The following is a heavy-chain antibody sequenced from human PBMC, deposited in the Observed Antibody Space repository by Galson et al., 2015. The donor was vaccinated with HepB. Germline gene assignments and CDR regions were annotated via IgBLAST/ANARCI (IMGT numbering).Heavy chain of an antibody. J-gene: IGHJ6*02. D-gene: IGHD2/OR15-2a*01. Sequence: SLRLSCAASGFTFSSYGMHWVRQAPGKGLEWVAVIWYDGSNKYYADSVKGRFTISRDNSKNTLYLQMNSLRAEDTAVYYCATTDREYTYGMDVWGQGTTVTVSS. CDR2: IWYDGSNK. CDR3: ATTDREYTYGMDV. V-gene: IGHV3-33*01. CDR1: GFTFSSYG.